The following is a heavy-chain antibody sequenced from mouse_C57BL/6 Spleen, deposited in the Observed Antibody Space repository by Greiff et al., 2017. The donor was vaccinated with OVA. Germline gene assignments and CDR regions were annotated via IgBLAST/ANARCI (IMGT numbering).Heavy chain of an antibody. CDR1: GFTFSSYT. D-gene: IGHD1-1*01. V-gene: IGHV5-9*01. CDR3: ARQKDYYGSSAFDD. J-gene: IGHJ2*01. Sequence: EVMLVESGGGLVKPGGSLKLSCAASGFTFSSYTMSWVRQTPEKRLEWVATISGGGGNTYYPDSVKGRFTISRDNAKNTLYLQMSSLRSEDTALYYCARQKDYYGSSAFDDWGKGTTLTVSS. CDR2: ISGGGGNT.